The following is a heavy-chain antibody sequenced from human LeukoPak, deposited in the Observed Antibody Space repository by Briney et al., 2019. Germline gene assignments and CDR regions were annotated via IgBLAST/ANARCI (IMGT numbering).Heavy chain of an antibody. Sequence: GGSLRLSCAASGFTFSSYEMNWVRQAPGKGLEWVSYISSSGSTIYYADSVKGRFTISRDNAKNSLYLQMNSLRAEDTAVYYCARGTGVNYYYYMDVWGKGTTVTVSS. CDR3: ARGTGVNYYYYMDV. V-gene: IGHV3-48*03. D-gene: IGHD3-10*01. J-gene: IGHJ6*03. CDR2: ISSSGSTI. CDR1: GFTFSSYE.